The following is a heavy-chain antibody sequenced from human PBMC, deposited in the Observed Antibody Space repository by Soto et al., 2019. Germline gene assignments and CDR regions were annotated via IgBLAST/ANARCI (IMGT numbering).Heavy chain of an antibody. CDR1: GGSISSYY. CDR3: ARDRKIPMIDHGANDAFDI. Sequence: SETLSLTCTVSGGSISSYYWSWIRQPPGKGLEWIGYIYYSGSTNYNPSLKSRVTISVDTSKNQFSLKLRSVTAADTAVYYCARDRKIPMIDHGANDAFDIWGQGTTVTV. V-gene: IGHV4-59*01. D-gene: IGHD3-22*01. J-gene: IGHJ3*02. CDR2: IYYSGST.